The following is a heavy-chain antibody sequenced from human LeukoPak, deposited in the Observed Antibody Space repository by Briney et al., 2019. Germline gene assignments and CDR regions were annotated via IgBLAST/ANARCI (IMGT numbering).Heavy chain of an antibody. CDR3: ASIAETYYYGSGSYKGGYFDY. CDR1: GGSIINYY. Sequence: SETLSLTCTVSGGSIINYYWSWIRLPPGKGLEWIGHIYHTGSTYYNPSLKSRVTISVDRSKNQLSLQLSSVSAADTAVYYCASIAETYYYGSGSYKGGYFDYWGQGTLVTVSS. D-gene: IGHD3-10*01. V-gene: IGHV4-59*12. J-gene: IGHJ4*02. CDR2: IYHTGST.